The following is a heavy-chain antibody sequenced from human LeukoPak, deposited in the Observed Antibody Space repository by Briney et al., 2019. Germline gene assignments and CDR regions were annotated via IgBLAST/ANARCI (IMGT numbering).Heavy chain of an antibody. V-gene: IGHV3-53*01. CDR3: AKDGGSSSLTKGVRRVYYMDV. CDR1: GFTVSSNY. CDR2: IYGGGGT. Sequence: GGSLRLSCAASGFTVSSNYMAWVRQAPGKGLEWVSVIYGGGGTYYGDSARGRFTISRDNSQNTLYLQMNSLRAEDTAVYYCAKDGGSSSLTKGVRRVYYMDVWGKGTTVTVSS. D-gene: IGHD2-2*01. J-gene: IGHJ6*03.